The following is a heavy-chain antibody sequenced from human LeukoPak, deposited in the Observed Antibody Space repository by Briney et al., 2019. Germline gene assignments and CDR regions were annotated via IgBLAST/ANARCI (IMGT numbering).Heavy chain of an antibody. CDR3: ARDHYYDSSGYPSPDY. V-gene: IGHV3-30*01. CDR1: GFTFSSYP. D-gene: IGHD3-22*01. CDR2: ISYDGSNK. J-gene: IGHJ4*02. Sequence: GGSLRLSCAASGFTFSSYPMHWVRQAPGKGLEWVAVISYDGSNKNYADSVKGRFTISSDNSKNTLYLQMNSLRAEDTAVYYCARDHYYDSSGYPSPDYWGQGTLVTVSS.